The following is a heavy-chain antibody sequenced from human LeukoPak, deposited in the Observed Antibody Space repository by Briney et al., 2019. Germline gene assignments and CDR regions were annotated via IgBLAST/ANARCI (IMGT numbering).Heavy chain of an antibody. CDR3: ARFSSTGTMTTVTQYYFDY. V-gene: IGHV4-30-4*08. D-gene: IGHD4-17*01. CDR1: GGSISNGDHY. J-gene: IGHJ4*02. Sequence: SETLSLTCTVSGGSISNGDHYWSGIRQHPGKGLEWIGHIYYSGSTYYNPSLKSRGIISVETSKNQFSLKLSSVTAADTAVYYCARFSSTGTMTTVTQYYFDYWGQGTLVTVSS. CDR2: IYYSGST.